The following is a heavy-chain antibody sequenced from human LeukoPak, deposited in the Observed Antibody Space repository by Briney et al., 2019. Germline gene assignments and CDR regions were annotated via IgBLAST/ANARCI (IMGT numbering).Heavy chain of an antibody. CDR1: GGSFSGYY. D-gene: IGHD3-10*01. CDR3: ARSGSGITMVRGAD. CDR2: INHSGST. Sequence: SETLSLTCAVYGGSFSGYYWSWIRQPPGKGLEWIGEINHSGSTNYNPSLKSRVTISVDSSKNQFSLKLSSVTAADTAVYYCARSGSGITMVRGADWGQGTLVTVSS. V-gene: IGHV4-34*01. J-gene: IGHJ1*01.